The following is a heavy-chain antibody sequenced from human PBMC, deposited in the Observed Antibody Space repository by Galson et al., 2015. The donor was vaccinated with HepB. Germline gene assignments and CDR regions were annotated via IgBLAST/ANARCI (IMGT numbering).Heavy chain of an antibody. Sequence: SLRLSCAASGFTFSSYAMSWVRQAPGKGLEWVSAISGSGGSTYYADSVKGRFTISRDNSKNTLYLQMNSLRAEDTAVYYCAKDPRVVVVAASVGWFDPWGQGTLVTVSS. CDR3: AKDPRVVVVAASVGWFDP. D-gene: IGHD2-15*01. V-gene: IGHV3-23*01. CDR1: GFTFSSYA. J-gene: IGHJ5*02. CDR2: ISGSGGST.